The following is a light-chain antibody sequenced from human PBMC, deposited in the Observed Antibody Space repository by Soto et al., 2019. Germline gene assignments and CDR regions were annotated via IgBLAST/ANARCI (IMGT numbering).Light chain of an antibody. Sequence: EIVMTQSPATLSVSPGERATLSCRASQSVSSNLAWYQQKPGQAPRLLIYGASTRVTGIPARFSGSGSGTEFTLTISGLQAEDFAVYSCQQYNTWPPWTFGQGTKVEIK. V-gene: IGKV3-15*01. CDR3: QQYNTWPPWT. CDR2: GAS. J-gene: IGKJ1*01. CDR1: QSVSSN.